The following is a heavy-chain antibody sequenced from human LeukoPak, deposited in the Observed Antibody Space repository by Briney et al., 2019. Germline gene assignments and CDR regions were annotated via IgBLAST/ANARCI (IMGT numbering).Heavy chain of an antibody. CDR3: ARDGDMLATIFDF. CDR1: GVSFSGYY. J-gene: IGHJ4*02. Sequence: SETLSLTCAVSGVSFSGYYWSWIRQPPGKGLEWIGEINHSGNTNYNPSLKSRVTISVDTSNNQFSLKLSSVTAADTAVYYCARDGDMLATIFDFWGQGTLVTVSS. D-gene: IGHD5-12*01. V-gene: IGHV4-34*01. CDR2: INHSGNT.